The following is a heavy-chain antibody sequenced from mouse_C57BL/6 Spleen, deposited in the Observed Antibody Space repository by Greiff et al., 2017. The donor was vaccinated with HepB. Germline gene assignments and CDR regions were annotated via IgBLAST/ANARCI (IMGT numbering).Heavy chain of an antibody. J-gene: IGHJ4*01. CDR1: GYTFTGYY. CDR3: ARECINCSYWYAKGD. V-gene: IGHV1-42*01. CDR2: INPSTGGT. D-gene: IGHD6-1*01. Sequence: VQLQQSGPGLVKPGASVKISCKASGYTFTGYYMNWVKQSPEKRREWIGEINPSTGGTTYNQKFKAKATFTVDKSCSTAYMQLKSLTSEYTAVYSWARECINCSYWYAKGDWGQGTSVTVSA.